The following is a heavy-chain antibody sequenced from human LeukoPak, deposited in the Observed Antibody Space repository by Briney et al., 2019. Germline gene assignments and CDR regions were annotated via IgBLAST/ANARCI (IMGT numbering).Heavy chain of an antibody. V-gene: IGHV3-21*01. CDR2: ISSSSSYI. Sequence: GGSLRLSCAASGFTFSSYSMNWVRQAPGKGLEWVSSISSSSSYIYYADSVKGRFTISRDNAKNSLYLQMNSLRAEDTAVYYCARDSVNCGGDCDDAFDIWGQGTMVTVSS. D-gene: IGHD2-21*01. J-gene: IGHJ3*02. CDR1: GFTFSSYS. CDR3: ARDSVNCGGDCDDAFDI.